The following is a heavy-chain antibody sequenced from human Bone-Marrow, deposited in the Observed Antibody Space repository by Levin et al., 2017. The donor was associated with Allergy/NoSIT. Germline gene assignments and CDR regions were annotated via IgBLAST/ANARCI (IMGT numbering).Heavy chain of an antibody. D-gene: IGHD3-3*01. CDR2: ISGSGGST. CDR1: GFTFSSYA. CDR3: AKDRGSGRITSFGVVIIWANWFDP. Sequence: GGSLRLSCAASGFTFSSYAMSWVRQAPGKGLEWVSAISGSGGSTYYADSAKGRFTISRDNSKNTLYLQMNSLRAEDTAVYYCAKDRGSGRITSFGVVIIWANWFDPWGQGTLVTVSS. V-gene: IGHV3-23*01. J-gene: IGHJ5*02.